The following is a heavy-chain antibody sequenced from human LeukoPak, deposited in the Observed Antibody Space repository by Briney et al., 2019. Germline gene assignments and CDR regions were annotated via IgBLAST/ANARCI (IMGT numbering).Heavy chain of an antibody. CDR3: AKYYYGSSGYYAFDY. CDR1: GYTFTSYG. J-gene: IGHJ4*02. CDR2: ISTYNGNT. V-gene: IGHV1-18*01. D-gene: IGHD3-22*01. Sequence: ASVKVSCKASGYTFTSYGISWVRQAPGQGLEWMGWISTYNGNTNYALKLQGRVTVTTDASTSTAYMELRSLRSDDTAVYYCAKYYYGSSGYYAFDYWGQGTLVTVSS.